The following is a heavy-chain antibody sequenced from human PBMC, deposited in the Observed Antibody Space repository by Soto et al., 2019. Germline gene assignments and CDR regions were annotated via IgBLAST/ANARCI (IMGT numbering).Heavy chain of an antibody. CDR1: GFTFSSYW. D-gene: IGHD4-17*01. V-gene: IGHV3-7*01. J-gene: IGHJ6*02. CDR3: AREKYGDYVLDTNVYYYYYGMDV. Sequence: PGGSLRLSCAASGFTFSSYWMSWVRQAPGKGLEWVANIKQDGSEKYSVDSVKGRFTISRDNAKNSLYLQMNSLRAKDTAVYYCAREKYGDYVLDTNVYYYYYGMDVWGQGTTVTVSS. CDR2: IKQDGSEK.